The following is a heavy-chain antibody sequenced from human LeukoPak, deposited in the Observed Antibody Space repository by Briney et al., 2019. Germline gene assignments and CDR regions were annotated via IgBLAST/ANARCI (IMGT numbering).Heavy chain of an antibody. CDR3: ARGTYLSAAMDV. CDR1: GYTFTGYY. D-gene: IGHD2/OR15-2a*01. J-gene: IGHJ6*03. V-gene: IGHV1-8*02. Sequence: GASVKVSCKASGYTFTGYYMHWVRQATGQGLEWMGWMNPNSGNTGYAQKFQGRVTMTRNTSISTAYMELSSLRSEDTAVYYCARGTYLSAAMDVWGKGTTVTVSS. CDR2: MNPNSGNT.